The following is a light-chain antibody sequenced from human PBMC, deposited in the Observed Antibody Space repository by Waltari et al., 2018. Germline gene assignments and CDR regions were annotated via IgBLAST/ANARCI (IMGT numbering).Light chain of an antibody. CDR2: EDN. J-gene: IGLJ3*02. CDR1: TLHKKY. V-gene: IGLV3-10*01. Sequence: SSELTQPPSVSVSPGQTARITCSGDTLHKKYVYWYHQKSGRAPVLVIYEDNKRPSGMSERFSGSSSGTMAALTISGAQVEDEGDYYCYSTLGSDNHGAVFGGGTTLTVL. CDR3: YSTLGSDNHGAV.